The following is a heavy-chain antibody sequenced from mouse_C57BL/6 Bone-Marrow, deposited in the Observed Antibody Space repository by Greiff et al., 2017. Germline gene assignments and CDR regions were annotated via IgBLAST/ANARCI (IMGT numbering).Heavy chain of an antibody. J-gene: IGHJ1*03. V-gene: IGHV1-55*01. D-gene: IGHD2-3*01. CDR2: IYPGSGST. Sequence: QVQLQQPGAELVKPGASVKMSCKASGYTFTSYWITWVKQRPGQGLEWIGYIYPGSGSTNYNEKFKSKATLTVDTSSSTAYMQLIRLTSDDSAVYYCARGELYDGYYWYFDVWGTGTTVTVSS. CDR3: ARGELYDGYYWYFDV. CDR1: GYTFTSYW.